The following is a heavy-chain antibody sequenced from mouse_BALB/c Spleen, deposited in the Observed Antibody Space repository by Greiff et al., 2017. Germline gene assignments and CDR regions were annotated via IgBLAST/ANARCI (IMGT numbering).Heavy chain of an antibody. V-gene: IGHV5-6-5*01. J-gene: IGHJ3*01. CDR3: ARGGYYDYDENWFAY. CDR1: GFTFSSYA. D-gene: IGHD2-4*01. CDR2: ISSGGST. Sequence: EVKLQESGGGLVKPGGSLKLSCAASGFTFSSYAMSWVRQTPEKRLEWVASISSGGSTYYPDSVKGRFTISRDNARNILYLQMSSLRSEDTAMYYCARGGYYDYDENWFAYWGQGTLVTVSA.